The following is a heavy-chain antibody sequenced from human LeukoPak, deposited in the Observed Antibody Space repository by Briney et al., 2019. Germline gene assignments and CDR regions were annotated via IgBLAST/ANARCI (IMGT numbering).Heavy chain of an antibody. CDR2: ICGSGGSR. CDR3: AKRPGNVYGLDY. CDR1: GFSFSSYD. J-gene: IGHJ4*02. D-gene: IGHD2-8*01. V-gene: IGHV3-23*01. Sequence: PGGSLRLSCAASGFSFSSYDMLWVRQAPGKGLEWVSVICGSGGSRSYTASVKGRFTISRDYSKNTLYLQINSLRAEDTALYYCAKRPGNVYGLDYWGQGTLVTVSS.